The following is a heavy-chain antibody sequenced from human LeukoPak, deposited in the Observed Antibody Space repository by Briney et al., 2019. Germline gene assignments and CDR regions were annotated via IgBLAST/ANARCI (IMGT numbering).Heavy chain of an antibody. Sequence: SQTLSLTCTISGGSISSGNYYWNWIRQPAGKGLEWIGRISTSGSTKYHSSLKSRVTISVDTSKNQFSLKLKSVTAADTAVYFCARAALGSGDPGNDDALDIWGQGTLVPVSS. CDR1: GGSISSGNYY. V-gene: IGHV4-61*02. J-gene: IGHJ3*02. CDR3: ARAALGSGDPGNDDALDI. D-gene: IGHD2-21*02. CDR2: ISTSGST.